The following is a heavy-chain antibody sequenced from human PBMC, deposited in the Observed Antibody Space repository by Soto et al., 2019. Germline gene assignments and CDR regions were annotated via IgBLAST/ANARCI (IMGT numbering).Heavy chain of an antibody. CDR2: INPSAGTT. J-gene: IGHJ4*02. V-gene: IGHV1-46*03. D-gene: IGHD3-22*01. CDR1: GYTFTSYY. CDR3: AKVSDSSGRSWGLYFDY. Sequence: QVQLVKSGAEAKKPGASVKVSCKASGYTFTSYYMHWVRQAPGQGLEWMGIINPSAGTTSYAQKFQGRVTMTMDTSTSTVYMELSSLRSEDTVVYYCAKVSDSSGRSWGLYFDYWGQGTLITVSS.